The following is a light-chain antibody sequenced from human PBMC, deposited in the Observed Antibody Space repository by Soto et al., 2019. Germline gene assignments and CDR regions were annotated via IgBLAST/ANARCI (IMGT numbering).Light chain of an antibody. V-gene: IGKV3-20*01. J-gene: IGKJ4*01. Sequence: EIVLTQSPGTLSLSPGERATLSCRASQSVSSSYLAWYQRRPGQATRLLIYGASSRATGIPDRFSGSGSGTDFTLTISRLEPEDFEVYYCQQYGSSPLTLGGGTKVDIK. CDR1: QSVSSSY. CDR2: GAS. CDR3: QQYGSSPLT.